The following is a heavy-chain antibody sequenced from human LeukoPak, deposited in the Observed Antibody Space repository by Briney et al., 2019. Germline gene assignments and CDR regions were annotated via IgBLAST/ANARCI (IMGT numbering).Heavy chain of an antibody. CDR3: AKEGRRYFDY. V-gene: IGHV3-30*18. CDR1: GFTFSRYG. CDR2: ISYDGSNK. Sequence: PVGSLRLSCAATGFTFSRYGMHWVRQAPGKGLEWVAQISYDGSNKHYGDSVKGRFTIARDNSKNTLFLQMNSLRGEDTAVYYCAKEGRRYFDYWGQGNLVTVST. J-gene: IGHJ4*02.